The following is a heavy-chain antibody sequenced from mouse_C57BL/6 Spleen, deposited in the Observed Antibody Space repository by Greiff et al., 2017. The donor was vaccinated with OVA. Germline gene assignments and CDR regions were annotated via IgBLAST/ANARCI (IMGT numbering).Heavy chain of an antibody. J-gene: IGHJ4*01. V-gene: IGHV1-80*01. CDR3: ARRDYDAMDY. CDR2: IYPGDGDT. CDR1: GYAFSSYW. Sequence: VQGVESGAELVKPGASVKISCKASGYAFSSYWMNWVKQRPGKGLEWIGQIYPGDGDTNYNGKFKGKATLTADKSSSTAYMQLSSLTSEDSAVYFCARRDYDAMDYWGQGTSVTVSS.